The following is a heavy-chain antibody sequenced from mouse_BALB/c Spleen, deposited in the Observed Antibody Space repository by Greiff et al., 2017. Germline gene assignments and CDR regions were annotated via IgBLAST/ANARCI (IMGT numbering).Heavy chain of an antibody. CDR3: ARETGYYAMDY. D-gene: IGHD4-1*01. Sequence: EVQLVESGGGLVQPGGSLKLSCAASGFTFSSYGMSWVRQTSDKRLELVATINSNGGSTYYPDSVKGRFTISRDNAKNTLYLQMSSLKSEDTAMYYCARETGYYAMDYWGQGTSVTVSS. J-gene: IGHJ4*01. CDR1: GFTFSSYG. CDR2: INSNGGST. V-gene: IGHV5-6-3*01.